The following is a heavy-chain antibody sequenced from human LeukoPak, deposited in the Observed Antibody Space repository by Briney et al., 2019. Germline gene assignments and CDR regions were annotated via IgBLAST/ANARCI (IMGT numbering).Heavy chain of an antibody. J-gene: IGHJ4*02. Sequence: GGSLRLSCVASGFTFSNYAMSWVRQAPGKGLEWVSLISRGGEARSGDSARGRFTISRDNSKNTLYLQMNSLRVEDTAVYYCARGDGFMIEDWGQGTLVTVSS. CDR3: ARGDGFMIED. CDR1: GFTFSNYA. D-gene: IGHD3-16*01. V-gene: IGHV3-66*01. CDR2: ISRGGEA.